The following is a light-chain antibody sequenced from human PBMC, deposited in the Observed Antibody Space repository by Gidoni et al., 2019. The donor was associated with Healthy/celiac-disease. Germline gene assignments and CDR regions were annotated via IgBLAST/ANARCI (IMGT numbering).Light chain of an antibody. V-gene: IGLV1-40*01. Sequence: QSVLTQPPSVSGAPGQRVTISCTGSRSNIGAGYDVHWYQQLPGTAPKLLIYGNSNRPSGVPDRFSGSKSGTSASLAITGLQAEDEADYYCQSYDSSLSVIYVFGTGTKVTVL. J-gene: IGLJ1*01. CDR2: GNS. CDR1: RSNIGAGYD. CDR3: QSYDSSLSVIYV.